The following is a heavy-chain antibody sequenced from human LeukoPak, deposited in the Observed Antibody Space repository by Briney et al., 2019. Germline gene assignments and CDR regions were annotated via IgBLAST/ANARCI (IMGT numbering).Heavy chain of an antibody. CDR2: ISGSGGST. Sequence: GGSLRLSCAASGFTFSSYAMSWVRQAPGKGLEWVSAISGSGGSTYYADSVKGRFTISKDNSKNTLYLQMNSLRAEDTAVYYCARGAARGVIITGPKPRDYYGMDVWGQGTTVTVSS. CDR3: ARGAARGVIITGPKPRDYYGMDV. CDR1: GFTFSSYA. V-gene: IGHV3-23*01. D-gene: IGHD3-10*01. J-gene: IGHJ6*02.